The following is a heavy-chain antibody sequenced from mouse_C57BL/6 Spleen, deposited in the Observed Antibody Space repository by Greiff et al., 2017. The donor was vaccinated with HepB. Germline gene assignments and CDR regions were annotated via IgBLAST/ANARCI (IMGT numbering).Heavy chain of an antibody. D-gene: IGHD2-4*01. J-gene: IGHJ2*01. CDR2: INPNNGGT. V-gene: IGHV1-26*01. Sequence: EVQLQQSGPELVKPGASVKISCKASGYTFTDYYMNWVNQSHGKSLEWIGDINPNNGGTSYNQKFKGKATLTVDKSSSTAYMELRSLTSEDSAVYYCASVYDYDGGGYYFDYWGQGTTLTVSS. CDR1: GYTFTDYY. CDR3: ASVYDYDGGGYYFDY.